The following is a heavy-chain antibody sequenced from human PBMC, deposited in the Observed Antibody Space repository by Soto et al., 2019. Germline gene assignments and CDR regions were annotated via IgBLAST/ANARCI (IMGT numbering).Heavy chain of an antibody. CDR2: IYYSGRT. CDR3: AREGVPAGNWFDP. J-gene: IGHJ5*02. CDR1: GGSISSGGYY. V-gene: IGHV4-31*03. Sequence: QVQLQESGPGLVKPSQTLSLTCTVSGGSISSGGYYWSWIRQHPGKGLEWIGYIYYSGRTYYNPSLKSRVTISVDTSKNQFSLKLSSVTAADTAVYYCAREGVPAGNWFDPWGQGTLVTVSS. D-gene: IGHD2-2*01.